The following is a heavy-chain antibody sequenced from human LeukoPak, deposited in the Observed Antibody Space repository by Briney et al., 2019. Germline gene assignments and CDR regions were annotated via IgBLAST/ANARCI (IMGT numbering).Heavy chain of an antibody. CDR2: IYYSGST. D-gene: IGHD6-13*01. CDR1: GGSISGYY. V-gene: IGHV4-59*01. CDR3: ARGRYSSSWRIYFDY. Sequence: SETLSLTCTVSGGSISGYYWSWIRQPPGKGLEWIGYIYYSGSTNYNPSLKSRVTISVDTSKNQFSLKLSSVTAADTAVYYCARGRYSSSWRIYFDYWGQGTLVTVSS. J-gene: IGHJ4*02.